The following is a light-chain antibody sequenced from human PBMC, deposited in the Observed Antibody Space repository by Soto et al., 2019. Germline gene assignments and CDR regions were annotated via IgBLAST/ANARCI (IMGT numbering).Light chain of an antibody. CDR2: EVS. CDR3: SSYTSGSSVYV. CDR1: SSDIGYYNY. Sequence: QSAPTQPASVSGSPGQAITISCTGTSSDIGYYNYVSWYQQYPGKAPKLMIYEVSNRPSGVSNRFSGSKSGNTASLTISGLEAEDEADYYCSSYTSGSSVYVFGTGTKLTVL. J-gene: IGLJ1*01. V-gene: IGLV2-14*01.